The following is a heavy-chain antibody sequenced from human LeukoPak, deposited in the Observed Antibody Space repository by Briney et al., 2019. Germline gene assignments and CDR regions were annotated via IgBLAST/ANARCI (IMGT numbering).Heavy chain of an antibody. CDR1: GFTFSSYG. CDR3: AREWTGPPYYFDY. D-gene: IGHD1-14*01. V-gene: IGHV3-30*03. Sequence: GRSLRLSCAASGFTFSSYGMHWVRQAPGKGLEWVAVISYDGSNKYYADSVKGRFTISRDNSKNTLYLQMNSLRAEDTAVYYCAREWTGPPYYFDYWGQGTLVTVSS. CDR2: ISYDGSNK. J-gene: IGHJ4*02.